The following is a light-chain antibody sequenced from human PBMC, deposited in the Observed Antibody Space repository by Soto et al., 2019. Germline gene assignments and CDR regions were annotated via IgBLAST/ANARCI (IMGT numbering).Light chain of an antibody. V-gene: IGKV3-20*01. CDR2: GAA. J-gene: IGKJ3*01. CDR1: QSVAANY. Sequence: EVELTQSPGTLSLSPGERVTLSCRASQSVAANYLAWYQQIRGQAPRLLIYGAASRATGIPDRFNGSWSVTDFTLTISRLEPEDFSVYYCHQYVTAPLTVGPGTKVDNK. CDR3: HQYVTAPLT.